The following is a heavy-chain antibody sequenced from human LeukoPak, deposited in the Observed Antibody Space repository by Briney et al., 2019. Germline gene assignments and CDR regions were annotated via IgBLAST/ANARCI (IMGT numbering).Heavy chain of an antibody. CDR2: ISYDGSNK. CDR1: GFTFSNYA. J-gene: IGHJ6*02. Sequence: GGSLRLSCVVSGFTFSNYAMHWVRQAPGKGLEWVAVISYDGSNKYFADAVKGRFTISRDSSKNTLYLQMNSLRAEDTAVYFCARGGGLDVWGQGATVTVSS. V-gene: IGHV3-30*04. D-gene: IGHD3-16*01. CDR3: ARGGGLDV.